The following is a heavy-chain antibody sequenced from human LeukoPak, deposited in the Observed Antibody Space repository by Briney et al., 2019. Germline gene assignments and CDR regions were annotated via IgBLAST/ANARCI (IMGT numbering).Heavy chain of an antibody. CDR1: GASISSSNW. CDR3: LRIYCSSTSCHYFDY. V-gene: IGHV4-4*02. D-gene: IGHD2-2*01. Sequence: SGTLSLTGAVSGASISSSNWWSWARQPPGKGLEWIGEIYHAGTTNYNPSLKSRITISVDNSRSQFSLKLTSVTAADTAVYFCLRIYCSSTSCHYFDYWGQGTLVTVSS. CDR2: IYHAGTT. J-gene: IGHJ4*02.